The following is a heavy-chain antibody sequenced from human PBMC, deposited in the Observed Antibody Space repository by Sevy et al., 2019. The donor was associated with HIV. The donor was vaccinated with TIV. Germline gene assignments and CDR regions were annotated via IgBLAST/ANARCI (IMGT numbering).Heavy chain of an antibody. J-gene: IGHJ6*03. CDR1: GFAFSDHY. CDR3: VRGPNCGVGGCQQISPYCLDV. CDR2: IRNRPNRYTT. Sequence: GGSLRLSCAASGFAFSDHYVDWVRQAPGKGLEWVGRIRNRPNRYTTEYAASVEGRFTISRDDSRHSLYVQMNSLKTEDSAVYYCVRGPNCGVGGCQQISPYCLDVWGKGATVTVSS. D-gene: IGHD2-21*01. V-gene: IGHV3-72*01.